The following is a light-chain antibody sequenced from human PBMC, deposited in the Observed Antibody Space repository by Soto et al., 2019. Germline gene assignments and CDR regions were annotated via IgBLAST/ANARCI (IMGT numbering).Light chain of an antibody. CDR2: DAS. CDR3: QQRSNWVWT. V-gene: IGKV3-11*01. J-gene: IGKJ1*01. Sequence: EIVLTQSPATLSLSPGERATLSCRASESVTSYLVWYQQKPGQAPRLLIYDASNRATGIPARFSGSGSGTDFTLTINSLEPEDFAVYYCQQRSNWVWTFGQGTKVEIK. CDR1: ESVTSY.